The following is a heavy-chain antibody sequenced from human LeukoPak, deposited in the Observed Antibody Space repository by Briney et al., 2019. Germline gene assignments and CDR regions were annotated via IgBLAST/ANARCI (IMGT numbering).Heavy chain of an antibody. D-gene: IGHD2-2*01. J-gene: IGHJ4*02. CDR2: ISYDGSNK. Sequence: GRSLRLSCAASGFTFSSYAMHWVRQAPGKGLEWVAVISYDGSNKYYADSVKGRFTISRDNSKNTLYLQMNSLRAEDTAVYYCAKDPAMTLLFDYWGQGTLVTVSS. V-gene: IGHV3-30-3*01. CDR3: AKDPAMTLLFDY. CDR1: GFTFSSYA.